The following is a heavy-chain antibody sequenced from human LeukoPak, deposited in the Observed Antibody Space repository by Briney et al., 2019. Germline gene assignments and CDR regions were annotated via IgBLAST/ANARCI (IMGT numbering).Heavy chain of an antibody. CDR2: ISSSSSYT. J-gene: IGHJ4*02. V-gene: IGHV3-21*01. CDR1: GFTFSTYS. Sequence: GGSLRLSCAASGFTFSTYSMNWVRQAPGKGLEWVSSISSSSSYTFYAGSVKGRFTISRDNAKNSLYLQMNSLRAEDTAVYFCAGDFGYSSGLWGQGTLVTVSS. D-gene: IGHD6-19*01. CDR3: AGDFGYSSGL.